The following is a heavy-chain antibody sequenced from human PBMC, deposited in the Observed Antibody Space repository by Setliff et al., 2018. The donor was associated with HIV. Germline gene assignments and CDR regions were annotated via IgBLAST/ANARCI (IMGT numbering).Heavy chain of an antibody. CDR1: GFTFNTYA. D-gene: IGHD3-10*01. Sequence: GGSLRLSCAASGFTFNTYAMSWVRQAPGKGLEWVSVISGSGGSTFYADSVKGRFTISRDNSKNTLYLQMNRLRVEDTAVYYCAVKPSETLYKRFGDLFEGEGRYYHYYYYMDVWGKGTTVTVSS. CDR2: ISGSGGST. J-gene: IGHJ6*03. CDR3: AVKPSETLYKRFGDLFEGEGRYYHYYYYMDV. V-gene: IGHV3-23*01.